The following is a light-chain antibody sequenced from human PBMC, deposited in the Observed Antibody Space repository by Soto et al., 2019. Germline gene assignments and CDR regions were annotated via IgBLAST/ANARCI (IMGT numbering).Light chain of an antibody. CDR1: SSDVVAYNF. CDR2: DVA. CDR3: MSFTSSKTYV. Sequence: QSALTQPASVSGSPGQSITISCTGTSSDVVAYNFVTWYQHYPDKAPKVVIYDVANRPSGVSYRFSASKSGNTASLTISGLQAEDEADYYCMSFTSSKTYVFGTGTKLTVL. V-gene: IGLV2-14*03. J-gene: IGLJ1*01.